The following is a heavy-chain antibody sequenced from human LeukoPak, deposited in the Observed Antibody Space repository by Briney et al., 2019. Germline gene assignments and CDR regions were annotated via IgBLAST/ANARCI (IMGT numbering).Heavy chain of an antibody. J-gene: IGHJ4*02. CDR1: GYTLTELS. D-gene: IGHD2-2*01. CDR2: FDPEDGET. V-gene: IGHV1-24*01. Sequence: ASVKVSCKVSGYTLTELSMHWVRQAPGKGLEWMGGFDPEDGETIYAQKFQGRVTMTEDTSTDTAYMELSSLRSEDTAVYYCATSCSSTSCYGNDFDYWGQGTLVTVSS. CDR3: ATSCSSTSCYGNDFDY.